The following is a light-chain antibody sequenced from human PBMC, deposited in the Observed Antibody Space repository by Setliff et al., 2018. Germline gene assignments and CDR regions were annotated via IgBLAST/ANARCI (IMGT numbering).Light chain of an antibody. CDR3: SSFRGGTSPFV. J-gene: IGLJ1*01. V-gene: IGLV2-14*03. CDR2: DVS. CDR1: SSDVGNYIY. Sequence: QSVLTQPASVSGSPGQTITISCTGTSSDVGNYIYVSWYQQHPSRAPKLMIYDVSTRPSGISYRFSGSKSGNTASLTISGLQAEDEADYYCSSFRGGTSPFVFGTGTKVTVL.